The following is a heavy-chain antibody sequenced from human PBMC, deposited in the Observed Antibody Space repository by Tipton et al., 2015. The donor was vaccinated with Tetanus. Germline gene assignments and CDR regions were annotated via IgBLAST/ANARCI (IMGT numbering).Heavy chain of an antibody. J-gene: IGHJ4*02. D-gene: IGHD2-2*01. V-gene: IGHV4-39*02. CDR1: GGSISNSEYY. Sequence: TLSPTCSLSGGSISNSEYYWAWIRQPPGKGLEWIGSVFDSGTSYYNPSLKSRVTISVDTSKNHFSLRLSSVTAAETAVYYCAEGRRFCSSNSCHEYYFDSWGRGTLVTVSS. CDR2: VFDSGTS. CDR3: AEGRRFCSSNSCHEYYFDS.